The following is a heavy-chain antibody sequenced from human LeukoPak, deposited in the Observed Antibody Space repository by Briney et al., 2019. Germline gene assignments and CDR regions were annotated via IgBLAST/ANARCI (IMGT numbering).Heavy chain of an antibody. CDR3: ARRRYDASGYYPSRGRYFDY. D-gene: IGHD3-22*01. Sequence: PSETLSLTCAVYGGSFSGYYWSWIRQPPGKGLEWIGEINHSGSTNYNPSLKSRVTISVDTSKNQFPLKLSSVTAADTAVYYCARRRYDASGYYPSRGRYFDYWGQGTLVTVSS. CDR2: INHSGST. J-gene: IGHJ4*02. CDR1: GGSFSGYY. V-gene: IGHV4-34*01.